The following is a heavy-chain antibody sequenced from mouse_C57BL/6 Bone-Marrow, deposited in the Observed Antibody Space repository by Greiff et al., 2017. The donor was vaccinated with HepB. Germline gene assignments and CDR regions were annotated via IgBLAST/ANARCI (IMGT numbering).Heavy chain of an antibody. CDR1: GYTFTDYY. CDR3: ARRWDHYAMDY. Sequence: QVQLQQSGAELVRPGASVKLSCKASGYTFTDYYINWVKQRPGQGLEWIARIYPGSGNTYYNEKFKSKATLTVDKSSSTAYMQLSSLTSEDSEVYYCARRWDHYAMDYWGQGTSVTVSS. D-gene: IGHD4-1*01. V-gene: IGHV1-76*01. J-gene: IGHJ4*01. CDR2: IYPGSGNT.